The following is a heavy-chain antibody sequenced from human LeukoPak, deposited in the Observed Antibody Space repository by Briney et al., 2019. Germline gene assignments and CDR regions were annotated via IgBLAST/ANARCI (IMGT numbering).Heavy chain of an antibody. V-gene: IGHV3-30*02. CDR3: AELGITMIGGV. CDR1: GFTFSRYT. Sequence: GGSLRLSCAASGFTFSRYTMNWVRQAPGKGLEWVAFIRPDGDNKYYADSVKGRFTISRDNAKNSLYLQMNSLRAEDTAVYYCAELGITMIGGVWGKGTTVTISS. J-gene: IGHJ6*04. D-gene: IGHD3-10*02. CDR2: IRPDGDNK.